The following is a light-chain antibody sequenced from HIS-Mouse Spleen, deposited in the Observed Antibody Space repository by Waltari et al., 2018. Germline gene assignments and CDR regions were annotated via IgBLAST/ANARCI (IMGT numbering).Light chain of an antibody. Sequence: SYDLTQPPSVSVSPGQTARITCSGDALPKKYAYCYQQKSGQAPVLVIYEDSKRPSGTPERFSGSSSGTMATLTISGAQVEDEADYYCYSTDSSGNHKEVFGGGTKLTVL. CDR3: YSTDSSGNHKEV. CDR1: ALPKKY. V-gene: IGLV3-10*01. J-gene: IGLJ2*01. CDR2: EDS.